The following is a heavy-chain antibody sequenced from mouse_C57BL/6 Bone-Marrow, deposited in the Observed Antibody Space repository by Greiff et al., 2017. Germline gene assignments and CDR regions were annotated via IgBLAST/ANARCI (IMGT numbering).Heavy chain of an antibody. CDR2: IYPRSGNT. V-gene: IGHV1-81*01. D-gene: IGHD1-1*01. Sequence: VKLMESGAELARPGASVKLSCKASGYTFTSYGISWVKQRTGQGLEWIGEIYPRSGNTYYNEKFKGKATLTADKSSSTAYMELRSLTSEDSAVYFCARDYGSSPWFAYRGQGTLVTVSA. CDR3: ARDYGSSPWFAY. J-gene: IGHJ3*01. CDR1: GYTFTSYG.